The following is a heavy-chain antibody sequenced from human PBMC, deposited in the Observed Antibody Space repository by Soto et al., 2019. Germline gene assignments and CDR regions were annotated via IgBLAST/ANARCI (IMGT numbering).Heavy chain of an antibody. Sequence: QVQLVESGGGVVQPGRSQRLSCAASGFTFTSYGMHWVRQAPGKGLEWVAVISYDGSNKYYADSVKGRFTISRDSSKNTLYLKMNSLRAEDTAVYYCARDIGRNYSYYSTRAVWGQGPTVAVSS. CDR1: GFTFTSYG. J-gene: IGHJ6*02. D-gene: IGHD1-26*01. CDR2: ISYDGSNK. V-gene: IGHV3-30*19. CDR3: ARDIGRNYSYYSTRAV.